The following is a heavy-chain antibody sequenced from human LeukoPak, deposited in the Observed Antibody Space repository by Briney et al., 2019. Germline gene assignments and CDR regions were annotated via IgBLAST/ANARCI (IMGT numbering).Heavy chain of an antibody. J-gene: IGHJ4*02. CDR1: GFPFSNAW. V-gene: IGHV3-15*01. CDR3: ITRAN. CDR2: IKSKTDGGTT. Sequence: GGSLSLSRTASGFPFSNAWMNWVRQAPGKGLEWGGRIKSKTDGGTTDYAAPVKGRFTISRDDSENTVYLQMSSLQIEDTAVYYCITRANWGQGTLVTVSS.